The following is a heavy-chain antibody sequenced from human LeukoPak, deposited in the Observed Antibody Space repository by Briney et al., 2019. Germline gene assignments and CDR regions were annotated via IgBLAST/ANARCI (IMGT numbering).Heavy chain of an antibody. Sequence: SETLSLTCAVSGGSISSYYWSWIRQPAGKGLEWIGRIYTSGSTNYNPSLKSRVTMSVDTSKNQFSLKLSSVTAADTAVYYCARVLGRHYDCYFDYWGQGTLVTVSS. CDR1: GGSISSYY. CDR3: ARVLGRHYDCYFDY. CDR2: IYTSGST. J-gene: IGHJ4*02. D-gene: IGHD3-10*01. V-gene: IGHV4-4*07.